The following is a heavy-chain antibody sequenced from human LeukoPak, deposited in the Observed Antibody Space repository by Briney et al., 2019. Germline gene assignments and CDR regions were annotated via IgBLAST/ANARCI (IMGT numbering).Heavy chain of an antibody. CDR1: GGSFSGYY. CDR3: ARGRGAVAGYFDY. Sequence: SETLSLTCAVYGGSFSGYYWSWIRQPPGKGLEWIGEVNHSGSTNYNPSLKSRVTISVDTSKNQFSLKLSSVTAADTAVFHCARGRGAVAGYFDYRGQGALVTVSS. V-gene: IGHV4-34*01. CDR2: VNHSGST. D-gene: IGHD6-19*01. J-gene: IGHJ4*02.